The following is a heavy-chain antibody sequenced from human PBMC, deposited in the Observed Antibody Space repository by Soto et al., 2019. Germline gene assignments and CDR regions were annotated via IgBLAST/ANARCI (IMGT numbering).Heavy chain of an antibody. J-gene: IGHJ6*02. V-gene: IGHV4-59*01. CDR2: IYDTGISGYTPST. CDR3: ARGEDAFFYYGLDV. Sequence: PSETLSLTCTVSGGSITSSYWSWIRRPPGKGLEWIAYIYDTGISGYTPSTSYNPSLKSRVTMSVDTSKSRFSLKLTSVTAADTAVYYRARGEDAFFYYGLDVWGQGITVTVSS. CDR1: GGSITSSY.